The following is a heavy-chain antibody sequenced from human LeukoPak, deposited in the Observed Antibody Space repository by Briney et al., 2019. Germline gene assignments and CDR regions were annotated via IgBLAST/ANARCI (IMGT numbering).Heavy chain of an antibody. Sequence: ASVKVSCKASGYTFTSYDINWVRQATGQGLEWMGWMNPNSGNTGYAQKFQGRVTITRNTSISTAYMELSSLRSEDTAVYYCARDSSGWYGEGLYYYYYYMDVWGKGTTVTVSS. J-gene: IGHJ6*03. CDR3: ARDSSGWYGEGLYYYYYYMDV. D-gene: IGHD6-19*01. CDR1: GYTFTSYD. CDR2: MNPNSGNT. V-gene: IGHV1-8*03.